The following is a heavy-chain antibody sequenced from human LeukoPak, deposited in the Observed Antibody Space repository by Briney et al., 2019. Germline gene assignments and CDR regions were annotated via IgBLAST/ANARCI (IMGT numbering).Heavy chain of an antibody. V-gene: IGHV1-2*02. CDR2: INPNNGGI. D-gene: IGHD2-2*01. CDR1: GYTFTAYY. CDR3: ARTYCSSTSCYEFDP. Sequence: ASVKVSCKPSGYTFTAYYIHWVRQAPGQGLEWMGWINPNNGGISYAQKFQGRVTMTRDTSISTAYMELSRLRSDDTAVYYCARTYCSSTSCYEFDPWGQGTLVTVSS. J-gene: IGHJ5*02.